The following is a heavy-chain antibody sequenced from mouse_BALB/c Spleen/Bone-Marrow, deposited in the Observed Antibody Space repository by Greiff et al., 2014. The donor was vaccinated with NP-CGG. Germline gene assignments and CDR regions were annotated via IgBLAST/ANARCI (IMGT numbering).Heavy chain of an antibody. V-gene: IGHV1S132*01. CDR1: GYTFTSYW. J-gene: IGHJ1*01. CDR2: IFPGTGTT. D-gene: IGHD1-1*01. CDR3: AREGSRLRGYFDV. Sequence: VQLVESGAELVKPGASVKLSCKTSGYTFTSYWIQWVKQRPGQGLGWIGEIFPGTGTTYYNEKFKGKATLTIDTSSNTAYMQLSSLTSEDSAVYFCAREGSRLRGYFDVWGAGTTVTVSS.